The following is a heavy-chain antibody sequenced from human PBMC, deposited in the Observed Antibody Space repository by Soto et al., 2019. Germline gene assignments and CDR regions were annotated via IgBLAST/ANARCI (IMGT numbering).Heavy chain of an antibody. Sequence: QVQLVQSGAEVKKPGASVKVSCKASGYIFSNYNINWVRQATGQGPEWMGWMNPNSGETGYAQNFKGRVTRTRDSSTTTAYMELGSLTSEDTAIYYCAGGARGTYQSNWFDPWGQGTLVTVSS. CDR1: GYIFSNYN. J-gene: IGHJ5*02. CDR3: AGGARGTYQSNWFDP. CDR2: MNPNSGET. V-gene: IGHV1-8*01.